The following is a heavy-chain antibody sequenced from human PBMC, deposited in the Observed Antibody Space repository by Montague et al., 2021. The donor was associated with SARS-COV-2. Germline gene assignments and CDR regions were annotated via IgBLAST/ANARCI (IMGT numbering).Heavy chain of an antibody. CDR2: IFPRGSA. D-gene: IGHD3/OR15-3a*01. J-gene: IGHJ6*02. CDR3: ARRPAPLLHLDWSQKYFDYYGLDV. CDR1: GGSITSFY. V-gene: IGHV4-59*12. Sequence: SETLSLTCTVSGGSITSFYWSWIRQSPGEGLEWIGDIFPRGSANYNPALKSRVTISVDTSQNLISLQMRSVTAADTAVYYCARRPAPLLHLDWSQKYFDYYGLDVWGQGTTVIVS.